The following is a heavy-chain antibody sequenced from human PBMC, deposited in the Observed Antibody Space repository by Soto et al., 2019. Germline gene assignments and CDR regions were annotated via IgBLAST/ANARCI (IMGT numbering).Heavy chain of an antibody. V-gene: IGHV6-1*01. CDR2: TYYRSKWYN. CDR1: GDSVSNNRAA. J-gene: IGHJ6*02. Sequence: SQTLSLTCVISGDSVSNNRAAWNWIRKSPSRGLGWLGRTYYRSKWYNDYAVSVKSRITINPDTSKNQFSLQLNSVTPEDTAVYYCARVEEDYYYYGMDVWGQGTTVTVSS. CDR3: ARVEEDYYYYGMDV.